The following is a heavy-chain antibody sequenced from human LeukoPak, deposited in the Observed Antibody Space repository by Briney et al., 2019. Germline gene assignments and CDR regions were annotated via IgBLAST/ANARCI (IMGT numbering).Heavy chain of an antibody. Sequence: GRSLRLSCAASGFTFSSYAMHWVRQAPGKGLEWVTVISYDGTNKYYADSVKGRFAISRDNSKNTLYLQMNSLRVEDTAVYYCARDRLAETGNNWFAPGGREPLVTVPS. CDR1: GFTFSSYA. V-gene: IGHV3-30*09. CDR3: ARDRLAETGNNWFAP. D-gene: IGHD6-19*01. CDR2: ISYDGTNK. J-gene: IGHJ5*02.